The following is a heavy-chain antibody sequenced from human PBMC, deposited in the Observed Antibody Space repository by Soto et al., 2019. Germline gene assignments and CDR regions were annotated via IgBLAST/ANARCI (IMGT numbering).Heavy chain of an antibody. CDR1: GFTFSSYS. V-gene: IGHV3-21*01. CDR3: ARDFGQNLITIGVFI. J-gene: IGHJ4*02. D-gene: IGHD3-16*01. Sequence: PGGSLRLSCAASGFTFSSYSMDWVRQAPGKGLEWVSSISSSSSYIYYADSVKGRFTISRDNAKNSLYLQMNSLRAEDTAVYYCARDFGQNLITIGVFIWGQGTLVTVSS. CDR2: ISSSSSYI.